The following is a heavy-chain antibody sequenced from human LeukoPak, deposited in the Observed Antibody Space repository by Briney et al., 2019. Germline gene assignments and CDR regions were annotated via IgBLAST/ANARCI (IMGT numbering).Heavy chain of an antibody. CDR1: GFTFSDYW. J-gene: IGHJ4*02. CDR3: FREGGD. D-gene: IGHD3-10*01. V-gene: IGHV3-74*01. CDR2: INIDERIT. Sequence: GGSLRLSCAASGFTFSDYWMHWVRQAPGKGLVWVSYINIDERITGYADSVKGRFTISRDNGKNTLYLQMNSLRVEDTAIYYCFREGGDWGQGTLVTVSS.